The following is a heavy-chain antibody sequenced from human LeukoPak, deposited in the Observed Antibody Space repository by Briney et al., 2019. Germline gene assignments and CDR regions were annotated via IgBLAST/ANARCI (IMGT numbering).Heavy chain of an antibody. J-gene: IGHJ4*02. D-gene: IGHD3-22*01. CDR1: GFTFSSYA. CDR2: ISGSGGST. CDR3: AKDRRGYDSSGYYLDY. Sequence: GGSLRLSCAASGFTFSSYAMSWVRQAPGKGLEWVSAISGSGGSTYYADSVKGRFTISRDNSKNTLYLQMNSLRAEDTAVYYCAKDRRGYDSSGYYLDYWGQGTLVTVSS. V-gene: IGHV3-23*01.